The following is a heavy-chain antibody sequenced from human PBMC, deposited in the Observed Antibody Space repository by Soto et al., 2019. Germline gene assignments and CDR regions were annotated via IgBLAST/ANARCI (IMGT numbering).Heavy chain of an antibody. CDR1: VYSFTSYC. V-gene: IGHV5-10-1*01. D-gene: IGHD3-10*01. J-gene: IGHJ6*02. CDR3: AADGAQYYYGMDV. Sequence: GEYLKISCKGSVYSFTSYCISWVRQMRGKGLEWMGRIDPSDSYTNYRPSFQGHVTISTDKSISTAYLQWSSLKASDTAMYFCAADGAQYYYGMDVWGQGTTVTNSS. CDR2: IDPSDSYT.